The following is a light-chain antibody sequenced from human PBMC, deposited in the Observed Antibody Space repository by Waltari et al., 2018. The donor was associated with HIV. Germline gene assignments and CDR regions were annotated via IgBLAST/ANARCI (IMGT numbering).Light chain of an antibody. V-gene: IGKV1-17*01. Sequence: DLQMTQSPSSLSASVGDRVTITCRASQGIRNDVGWYQQKPGKAPKRLIYVASSLESGVPSRFSGSGSGREFTLTISSLQPEDFATYFCLQYNSYPWTFGQGTKVEIK. CDR1: QGIRND. CDR2: VAS. CDR3: LQYNSYPWT. J-gene: IGKJ1*01.